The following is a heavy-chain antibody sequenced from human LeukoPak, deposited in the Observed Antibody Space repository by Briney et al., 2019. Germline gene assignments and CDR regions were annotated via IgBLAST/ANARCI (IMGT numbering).Heavy chain of an antibody. CDR2: IYSGGST. J-gene: IGHJ4*02. CDR1: GFTVSSNY. V-gene: IGHV3-53*01. D-gene: IGHD3-10*01. CDR3: ARDLSSSGSYTGIDY. Sequence: PGGSLRLSCAASGFTVSSNYMSWVRQAPGKGLEWVSVIYSGGSTYYADSVKGRFTISRDSSKNTLYLQMNSLRADDTAVYYCARDLSSSGSYTGIDYWGQGTLVTVSS.